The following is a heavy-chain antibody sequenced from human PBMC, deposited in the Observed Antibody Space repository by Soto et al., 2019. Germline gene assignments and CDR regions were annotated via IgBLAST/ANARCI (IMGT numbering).Heavy chain of an antibody. CDR1: GFTFSSYA. CDR3: AKGSRGYYGSTNYYYFDY. CDR2: INDSGDST. V-gene: IGHV3-23*01. D-gene: IGHD3-22*01. J-gene: IGHJ4*02. Sequence: GGSLRLSCAASGFTFSSYAMSWVRQAPGKGLEWVSGINDSGDSTYYADSVKGRFTISRDNSKNTLFLQMNSLRAEDTALYYCAKGSRGYYGSTNYYYFDYWGQGTPVTVSS.